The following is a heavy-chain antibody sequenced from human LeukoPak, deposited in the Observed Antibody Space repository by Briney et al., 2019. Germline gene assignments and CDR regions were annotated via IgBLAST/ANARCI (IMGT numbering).Heavy chain of an antibody. V-gene: IGHV3-30-3*01. CDR2: TSSDLNVK. D-gene: IGHD3-10*01. Sequence: GGSLRLSCAASGFTFRNYVIHWVRQAPGKGLEWVAVTSSDLNVKLYADSVKGRFTISRDNSRSTLYLQMNSLRPEDTAIHYCAREGYYGSGSPPSLYFDYWGQGTLVTVSS. CDR1: GFTFRNYV. J-gene: IGHJ4*02. CDR3: AREGYYGSGSPPSLYFDY.